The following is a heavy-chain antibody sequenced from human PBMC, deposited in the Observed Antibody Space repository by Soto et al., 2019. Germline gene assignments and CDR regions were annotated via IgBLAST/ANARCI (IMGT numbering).Heavy chain of an antibody. J-gene: IGHJ5*02. D-gene: IGHD2-2*01. CDR3: ARGGGYCSSTSCFLTFDP. CDR1: GGSISSGGYS. Sequence: PSETLSLTCAVSGGSISSGGYSWSWIRQPPGKGLEWIGYIYHSGSTYYNPSLKSRVTISVDRSKNQYSLKLSSVTAADTALFYCARGGGYCSSTSCFLTFDPWGQGTLVTVSS. V-gene: IGHV4-30-2*01. CDR2: IYHSGST.